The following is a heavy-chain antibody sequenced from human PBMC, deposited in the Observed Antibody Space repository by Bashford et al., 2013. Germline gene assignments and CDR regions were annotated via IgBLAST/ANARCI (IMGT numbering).Heavy chain of an antibody. V-gene: IGHV3-53*01. D-gene: IGHD3-3*02. Sequence: GSLRLSCAASGFSVSRNYMTWVRQAPGKGLEWVSTLFSNGHSYYGESMRDRFTISRDNAKNSLYLQMSSLRAEDTAVYHCARDNVLAFFXGQGTLVTVSS. CDR1: GFSVSRNY. CDR2: LFSNGHS. J-gene: IGHJ4*02. CDR3: ARDNVLAFF.